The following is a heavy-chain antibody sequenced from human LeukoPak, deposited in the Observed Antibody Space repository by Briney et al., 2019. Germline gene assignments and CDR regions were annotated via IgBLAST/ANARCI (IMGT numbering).Heavy chain of an antibody. CDR1: GFIFSDYD. CDR2: AYSGGRS. J-gene: IGHJ6*02. CDR3: ARGGTSGWGTSNYYGMDV. Sequence: QSGGSLRLSCAASGFIFSDYDMNWVRQAPGKGLGWVSSAYSGGRSYYGDSVKGRFTIFRDNSKNTLFLQMNSLRVEDTGIYFCARGGTSGWGTSNYYGMDVWGLGTTVTVSS. D-gene: IGHD6-19*01. V-gene: IGHV3-66*01.